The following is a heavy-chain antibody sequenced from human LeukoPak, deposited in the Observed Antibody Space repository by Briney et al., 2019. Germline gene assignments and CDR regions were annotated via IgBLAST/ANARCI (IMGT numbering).Heavy chain of an antibody. CDR2: IHYTGGT. Sequence: PSETLSLTCAVYGGSISGYYWSWIRQPPGKGLEWVGEIHYTGGTSYNPSLKSRATISIDTSKNQLSLKLSSVTAADTAVYYCARGNILSGYYFDFWGQGALVTVSS. CDR3: ARGNILSGYYFDF. CDR1: GGSISGYY. V-gene: IGHV4-34*01. J-gene: IGHJ4*02. D-gene: IGHD3-9*01.